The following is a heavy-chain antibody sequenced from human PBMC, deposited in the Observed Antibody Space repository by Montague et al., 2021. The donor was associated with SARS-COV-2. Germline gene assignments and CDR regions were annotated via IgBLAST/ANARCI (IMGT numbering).Heavy chain of an antibody. J-gene: IGHJ4*02. CDR2: IYYTENT. Sequence: SETLSLTRTVSGGSISNSIYFWDWIRQPSGKGLEWIGSIYYTENTYYNPSLKSRVTISIDTSKNQFSLKLSSVTAADTAVYYCARPGDGYSYGSGAFDYWGQGTLVTVSS. V-gene: IGHV4-39*01. D-gene: IGHD5-18*01. CDR1: GGSISNSIYF. CDR3: ARPGDGYSYGSGAFDY.